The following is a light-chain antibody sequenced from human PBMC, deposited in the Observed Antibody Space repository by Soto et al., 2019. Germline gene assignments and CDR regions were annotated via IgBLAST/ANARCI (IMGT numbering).Light chain of an antibody. CDR3: GSYTSATTWV. Sequence: SALTQPASVSGSPGQSITISCTGTSSDIGRYDYVSWYQQFPGKAPKLMIYRVINRPSGVSDRFSGSKSGNSASLSISGLQPEYEASYFCGSYTSATTWVFGGGTKLTVL. CDR1: SSDIGRYDY. V-gene: IGLV2-14*03. J-gene: IGLJ3*02. CDR2: RVI.